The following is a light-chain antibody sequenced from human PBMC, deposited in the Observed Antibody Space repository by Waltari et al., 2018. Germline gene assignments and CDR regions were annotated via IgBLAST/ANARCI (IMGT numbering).Light chain of an antibody. CDR3: SSYRSSNNVV. CDR2: EVT. J-gene: IGLJ2*01. CDR1: GRDIGTYNY. Sequence: QSALTQPASVSGSPGQSITISCIGTGRDIGTYNYFSWYQQYPGKAPKLLIYEVTNRPSGVSHRFSGSKSGNTASLTISGLQAEDEAHYYCSSYRSSNNVVFGGGTKVTVL. V-gene: IGLV2-14*01.